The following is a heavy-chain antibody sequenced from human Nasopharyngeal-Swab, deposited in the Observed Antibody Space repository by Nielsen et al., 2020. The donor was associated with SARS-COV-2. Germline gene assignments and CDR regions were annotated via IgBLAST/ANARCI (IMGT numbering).Heavy chain of an antibody. V-gene: IGHV4-61*02. CDR2: IYTSGST. Sequence: SETLSLTCTVSGGSISSTSYYWSWIRQPAGKGLEWIGRIYTSGSTNYNPSLKSRVTMSVDTSKNQFSLKLSSVTAADTAVYYRARDSSSWYPNAPFDYWGQGTLVTVSS. D-gene: IGHD6-13*01. CDR1: GGSISSTSYY. J-gene: IGHJ4*02. CDR3: ARDSSSWYPNAPFDY.